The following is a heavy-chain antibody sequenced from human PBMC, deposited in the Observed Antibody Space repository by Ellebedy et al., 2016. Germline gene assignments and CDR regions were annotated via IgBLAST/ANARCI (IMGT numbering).Heavy chain of an antibody. V-gene: IGHV3-21*04. Sequence: GGSLRLSCAASGFTFSSFAMSWVRQAPGKGLEWVSSISSTGTYIYYADSVKGRFTISRDNSKNTLYLQMNSLRAEDTAVYFCAGDSRGKAAAGTSLHYWGQGTLVTVSS. CDR3: AGDSRGKAAAGTSLHY. CDR1: GFTFSSFA. D-gene: IGHD6-13*01. J-gene: IGHJ4*02. CDR2: ISSTGTYI.